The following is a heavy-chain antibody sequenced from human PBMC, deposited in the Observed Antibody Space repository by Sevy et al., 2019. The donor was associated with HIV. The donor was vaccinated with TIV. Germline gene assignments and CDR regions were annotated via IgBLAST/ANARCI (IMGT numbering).Heavy chain of an antibody. Sequence: GGSLRLSCAASGFTFSSYWMSWVRQAPGKGLEWVANIKQDGSEKYYVDSVKGRFTISRDNAKNSLYLQMNSLRAEDTAVYYCARGETLRYFDWLDYWGQGTLVTVSS. CDR1: GFTFSSYW. CDR2: IKQDGSEK. J-gene: IGHJ4*02. D-gene: IGHD3-9*01. V-gene: IGHV3-7*01. CDR3: ARGETLRYFDWLDY.